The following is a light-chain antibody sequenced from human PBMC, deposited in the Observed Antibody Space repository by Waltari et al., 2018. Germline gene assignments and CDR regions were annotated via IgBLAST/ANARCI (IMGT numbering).Light chain of an antibody. V-gene: IGLV2-11*01. CDR2: DVS. Sequence: QSALTPPRSVSGSPGHSVTISCTGTSSDVGGYDYVPWYQQYPGKAPKLVIYDVSKRPSGVPDRFSGSKSGNTASLTISGLQAEDEADYNCCSYAGRATWAFGGGTKLTVL. J-gene: IGLJ3*02. CDR1: SSDVGGYDY. CDR3: CSYAGRATWA.